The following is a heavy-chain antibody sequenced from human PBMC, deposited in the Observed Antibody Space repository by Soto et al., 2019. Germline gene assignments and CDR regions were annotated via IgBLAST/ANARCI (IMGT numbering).Heavy chain of an antibody. D-gene: IGHD6-6*01. CDR3: AKGSIAALEYINY. V-gene: IGHV3-23*01. Sequence: VQLLESGGGLVQPGGSLRLSCAASGFTFGSYAMNWVRQAPGKGLEWVSTITASDGITYYADSVKGRFTISRDNSKNTLSLQLNSLRAEDTAVYYCAKGSIAALEYINYWGQGTLVTVSS. CDR2: ITASDGIT. CDR1: GFTFGSYA. J-gene: IGHJ4*02.